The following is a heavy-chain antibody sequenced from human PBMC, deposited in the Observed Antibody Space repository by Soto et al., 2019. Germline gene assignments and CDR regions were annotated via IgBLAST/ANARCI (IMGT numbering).Heavy chain of an antibody. J-gene: IGHJ4*02. CDR1: GFTFSGSA. D-gene: IGHD6-13*01. CDR3: AREIAAADFDY. Sequence: EVQLVESGGGLVQPGGSLKLSCAASGFTFSGSAMHWVRQASGKGLEWISYIGSSGGTIYYADSVKGRFTVSRDNAKNSVHLQMNSLRDEDTAVYYCAREIAAADFDYWGQGTLVTVSS. V-gene: IGHV3-48*02. CDR2: IGSSGGTI.